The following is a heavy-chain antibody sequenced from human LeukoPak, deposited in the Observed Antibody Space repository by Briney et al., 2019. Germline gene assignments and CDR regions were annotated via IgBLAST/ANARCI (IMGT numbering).Heavy chain of an antibody. CDR2: ISSSGST. D-gene: IGHD3-22*01. J-gene: IGHJ3*02. Sequence: SEPLSLTCAVYGGSFSGYYWSWIRQPAGKGLELIGRISSSGSTNYNPSLKSRVTISVDTSKNQFSLKLSSVTAADTAVYFCARGPYSYDSSGAFDIWGQGTMVTVSS. CDR1: GGSFSGYY. V-gene: IGHV4-59*10. CDR3: ARGPYSYDSSGAFDI.